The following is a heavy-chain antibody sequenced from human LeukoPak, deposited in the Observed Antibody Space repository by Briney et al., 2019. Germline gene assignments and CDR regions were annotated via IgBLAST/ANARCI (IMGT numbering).Heavy chain of an antibody. J-gene: IGHJ4*02. V-gene: IGHV3-48*04. D-gene: IGHD5/OR15-5a*01. Sequence: GGSLRLSCAASGFTFSSYSMNWVRQAPGKGLEWVSYISSSSSTIYYADSVKGRFTISRDNAKNSLYLQMNSLRAEDTAVYYCARMGLSRGGYWGQGTLVTVSS. CDR3: ARMGLSRGGY. CDR2: ISSSSSTI. CDR1: GFTFSSYS.